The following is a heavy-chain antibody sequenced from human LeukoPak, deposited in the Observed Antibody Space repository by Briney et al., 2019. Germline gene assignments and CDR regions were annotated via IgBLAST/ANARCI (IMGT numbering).Heavy chain of an antibody. V-gene: IGHV3-30*18. J-gene: IGHJ4*02. D-gene: IGHD3-16*01. CDR1: GFTFRSYG. Sequence: GGSLRLSCAASGFTFRSYGMHWVRQAPGKGLDWVAVISYDASNKYYSDSVKGRFTISRDNSKNTVYLQMNSLRFEDTAVYYCAKDLLGDYDDFCGQGTLVTVSS. CDR2: ISYDASNK. CDR3: AKDLLGDYDDF.